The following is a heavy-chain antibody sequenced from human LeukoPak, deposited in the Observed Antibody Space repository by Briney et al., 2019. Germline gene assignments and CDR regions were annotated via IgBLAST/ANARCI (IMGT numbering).Heavy chain of an antibody. CDR3: ARDQYDTWSRRGNFDS. Sequence: QPGVSLRLSCVASGFSFGKYWMSWVRQAPGKGLEWVANIKLDGSEKNYVDSVKGRFTLSRDNTKNSLYLQMNSPRAEDTAVFYCARDQYDTWSRRGNFDSWGQGTLVIVSS. CDR2: IKLDGSEK. V-gene: IGHV3-7*03. D-gene: IGHD3/OR15-3a*01. CDR1: GFSFGKYW. J-gene: IGHJ4*02.